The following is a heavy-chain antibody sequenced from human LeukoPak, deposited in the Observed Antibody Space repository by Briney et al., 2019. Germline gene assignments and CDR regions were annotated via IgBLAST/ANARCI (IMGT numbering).Heavy chain of an antibody. V-gene: IGHV3-21*01. J-gene: IGHJ4*02. CDR1: GFSFSTYS. D-gene: IGHD3-22*01. Sequence: GGSLRLSCAASGFSFSTYSMNWVRQAPGKGLEWVSSISSTSSYIYYADSLKGRFTISRENAKNSLYLQMNSLRAGDTAVYYCAREAYYHDSSGYRSYYFDNWGPGTLVTVSS. CDR3: AREAYYHDSSGYRSYYFDN. CDR2: ISSTSSYI.